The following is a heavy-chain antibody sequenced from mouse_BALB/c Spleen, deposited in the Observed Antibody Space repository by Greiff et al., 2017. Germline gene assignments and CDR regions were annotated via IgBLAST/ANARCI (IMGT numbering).Heavy chain of an antibody. Sequence: EVQRVESGGGLVQPGGSRKLSCAASGFTFSSFGMHWVRQAPEKGLEWVAYISSGSSTIYYADTVKGRFTISRDNPKNTLFLQMTSLRSEDTAMYYCARDYRSPYAMDYWGQGTSVTVSS. V-gene: IGHV5-17*02. CDR1: GFTFSSFG. CDR2: ISSGSSTI. J-gene: IGHJ4*01. D-gene: IGHD2-14*01. CDR3: ARDYRSPYAMDY.